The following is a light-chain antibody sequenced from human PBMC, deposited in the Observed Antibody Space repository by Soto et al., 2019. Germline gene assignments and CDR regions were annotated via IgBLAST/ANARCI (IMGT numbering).Light chain of an antibody. CDR1: QSVSSY. J-gene: IGKJ5*01. CDR2: DAS. V-gene: IGKV3-11*01. CDR3: QQRSNWPPIT. Sequence: EIVSTQSPATLSLSPGERATLSCRASQSVSSYLAWSQLVPGHAPRLLIDDASNRATGIPARFSGSGSGTDFTLTICSLEPEDFAVYYCQQRSNWPPITFGQGTRLEI.